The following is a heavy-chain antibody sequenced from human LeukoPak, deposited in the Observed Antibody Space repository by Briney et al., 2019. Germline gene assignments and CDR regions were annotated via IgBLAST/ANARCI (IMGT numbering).Heavy chain of an antibody. CDR2: IYIGGST. CDR1: GFTVSSNY. J-gene: IGHJ4*02. CDR3: ARGTHSSSDS. D-gene: IGHD6-13*01. Sequence: GGPLRLSCAVSGFTVSSNYMSWVRQAPGKGLEWVSVIYIGGSTYYADSVKGRFTISRDNSKNTVYLQMNSLRVEDTAVYYCARGTHSSSDSWGQGTLVTVSS. V-gene: IGHV3-66*01.